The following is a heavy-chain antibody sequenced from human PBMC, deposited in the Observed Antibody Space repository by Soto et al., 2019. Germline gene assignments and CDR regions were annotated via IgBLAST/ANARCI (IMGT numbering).Heavy chain of an antibody. CDR3: ARGSYYYDSSGWAPVDY. J-gene: IGHJ4*02. CDR1: GGSISSYC. D-gene: IGHD3-22*01. CDR2: IYYSGST. Sequence: ETLSLTCTVAGGSISSYCWSWIRPPPGKGLEWIGYIYYSGSTNYNPSLKSRVTISVDTSKNQFSLKLSSVTAADTAVYYCARGSYYYDSSGWAPVDYWGQGTLVTAPQ. V-gene: IGHV4-59*01.